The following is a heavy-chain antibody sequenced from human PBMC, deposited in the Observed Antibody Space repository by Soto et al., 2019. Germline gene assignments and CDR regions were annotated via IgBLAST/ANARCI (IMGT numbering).Heavy chain of an antibody. D-gene: IGHD5-12*01. CDR3: ARVAPFDY. Sequence: GGSLSLSCAASGFTVNSNYMSWVRQAPGKGLEWLSVIYSGGSTYYADSVKDRFTVSRDSSKNTLYLQMNSLRAEDTAVYYCARVAPFDYWGRGTLVTVSS. V-gene: IGHV3-66*01. J-gene: IGHJ4*02. CDR2: IYSGGST. CDR1: GFTVNSNY.